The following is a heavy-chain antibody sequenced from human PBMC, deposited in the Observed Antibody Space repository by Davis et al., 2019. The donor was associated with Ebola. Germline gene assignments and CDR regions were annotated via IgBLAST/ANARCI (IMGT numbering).Heavy chain of an antibody. D-gene: IGHD2-15*01. Sequence: SETLSLTCTVSGGSISSSSYYWGWIRQPPGKGLEWIGSIYYSGSTYYNPSLKSRVTISVDTSKNQFSLKLSSVTAADTAVYYCARLVVVAATRIYYYGMDVWGKGTTVTVSS. CDR1: GGSISSSSYY. V-gene: IGHV4-39*01. J-gene: IGHJ6*04. CDR3: ARLVVVAATRIYYYGMDV. CDR2: IYYSGST.